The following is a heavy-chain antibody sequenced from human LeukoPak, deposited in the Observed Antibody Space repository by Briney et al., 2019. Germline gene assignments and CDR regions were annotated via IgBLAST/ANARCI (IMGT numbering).Heavy chain of an antibody. CDR2: MNPNSGNT. V-gene: IGHV1-8*01. Sequence: GASVKVSCKASGYTFTSYDINWVRQATGQGLEWMGWMNPNSGNTGYAQKLQGRVTMTRNTSISTAYMELSSLRSEDTAVYYCARGRAGGNRLRKTYYFDYWGQGTLVTVSS. CDR3: ARGRAGGNRLRKTYYFDY. D-gene: IGHD4-17*01. J-gene: IGHJ4*02. CDR1: GYTFTSYD.